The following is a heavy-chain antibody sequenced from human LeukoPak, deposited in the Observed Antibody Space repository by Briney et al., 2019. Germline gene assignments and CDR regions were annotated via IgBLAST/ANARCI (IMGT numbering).Heavy chain of an antibody. V-gene: IGHV3-30*04. CDR2: ISYYESNK. CDR3: ARDGYDILTGYYAYHFDY. Sequence: AGSLRLSCAASGFTFSSFPMHWVRQPPGKGLEWVAVISYYESNKYYADSVKGRFTISRDNSKNTLFLQMNSLRAEDTAIYYCARDGYDILTGYYAYHFDYWGQGTLVTVSS. D-gene: IGHD3-9*01. CDR1: GFTFSSFP. J-gene: IGHJ4*02.